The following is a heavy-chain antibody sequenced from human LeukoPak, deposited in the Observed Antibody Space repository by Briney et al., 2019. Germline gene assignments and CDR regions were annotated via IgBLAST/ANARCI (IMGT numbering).Heavy chain of an antibody. D-gene: IGHD3-3*01. J-gene: IGHJ4*02. CDR1: GFTFSDYG. CDR2: IRYDGTIK. V-gene: IGHV3-30*02. CDR3: AKESSADFWSGYSYFDY. Sequence: GGSLRLSCAASGFTFSDYGMHWVRQAPGKGLEWVAFIRYDGTIKYYADSVKGGFTISRDNSKNTVYLQMNSLRAADTAVYSCAKESSADFWSGYSYFDYWGQGTLVTVSS.